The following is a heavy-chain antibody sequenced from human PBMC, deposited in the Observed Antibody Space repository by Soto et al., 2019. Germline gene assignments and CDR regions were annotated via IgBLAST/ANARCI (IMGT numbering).Heavy chain of an antibody. CDR2: ISYDGNIK. CDR1: AFSFSHYA. V-gene: IGHV3-30-3*01. J-gene: IGHJ6*02. D-gene: IGHD2-15*01. CDR3: ARAGYCSGGRCYSPYYYYYGMDV. Sequence: GGSLRLSCGASAFSFSHYAIHWVRQAPGKGLECVAVISYDGNIKRYADSVKGRFTISRDNSENTLYLQMNSLSPEDTAVYYCARAGYCSGGRCYSPYYYYYGMDVWGQGTTVTVSS.